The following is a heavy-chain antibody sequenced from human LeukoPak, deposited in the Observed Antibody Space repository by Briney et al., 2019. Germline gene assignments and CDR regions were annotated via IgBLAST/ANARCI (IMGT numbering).Heavy chain of an antibody. CDR2: IYYSGRT. CDR3: ARRRYYDGSGYLE. D-gene: IGHD3-22*01. V-gene: IGHV4-39*01. J-gene: IGHJ1*01. CDR1: GDSVSRSDSY. Sequence: PSETLSLTCSVSGDSVSRSDSYWDWIRQPPGKGLEWIVTIYYSGRTYYSPSLKSRVTMSVDPPNNQFSLNLRSVTAADTAVYYCARRRYYDGSGYLEWGQGTLLSVSS.